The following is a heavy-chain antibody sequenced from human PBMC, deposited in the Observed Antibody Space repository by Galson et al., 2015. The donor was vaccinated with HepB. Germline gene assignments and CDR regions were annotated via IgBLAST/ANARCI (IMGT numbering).Heavy chain of an antibody. D-gene: IGHD3-9*01. CDR1: GFTFSNAW. CDR2: IKSKTDGGTT. Sequence: SLRLSCAASGFTFSNAWMSWVRQAPGKGLEWVGRIKSKTDGGTTDYAAPVKGRFTISRDDSRNTLYLQMNSLKTEDTAVYYCTTVINYDILTGYYMVDYWGQGTLVTVSS. V-gene: IGHV3-15*01. J-gene: IGHJ4*02. CDR3: TTVINYDILTGYYMVDY.